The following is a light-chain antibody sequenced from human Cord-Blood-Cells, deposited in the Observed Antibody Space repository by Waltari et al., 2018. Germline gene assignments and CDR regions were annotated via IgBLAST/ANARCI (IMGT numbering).Light chain of an antibody. J-gene: IGKJ3*01. Sequence: EIVLTQSPATLYLSPGERATHSSRASQSVSSYLAWYQQQPGQAPRLLIYDASNRATGIPARFSGSGSGTDFTLTISSLAPEDFAGYYCQQRSNWPRITFGPGTIVDIK. V-gene: IGKV3-11*01. CDR3: QQRSNWPRIT. CDR1: QSVSSY. CDR2: DAS.